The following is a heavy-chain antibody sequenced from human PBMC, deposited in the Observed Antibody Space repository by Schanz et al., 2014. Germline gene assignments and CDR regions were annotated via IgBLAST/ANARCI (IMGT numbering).Heavy chain of an antibody. J-gene: IGHJ4*02. CDR1: GGSISSSNYY. V-gene: IGHV4-39*01. CDR3: ARQFYDILTGYWFPYYFDY. Sequence: QLQLQESGPGLVKPSETLSLTCTVSGGSISSSNYYWGWIRQPPGKGLEWIESIYYSGSTYYNPSFKSRVTTPVDTSKNHFSRKLSSVTAADTAVYYCARQFYDILTGYWFPYYFDYWGQGTLVTVSS. D-gene: IGHD3-9*01. CDR2: IYYSGST.